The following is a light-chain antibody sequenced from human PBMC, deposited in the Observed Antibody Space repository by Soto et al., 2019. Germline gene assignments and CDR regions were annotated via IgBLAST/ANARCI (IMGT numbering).Light chain of an antibody. CDR2: GAS. Sequence: EIVMTQSPATLSVSPGERATLSCRASQSVNSNLVWYQQKPDQAPRLLIYGASTRATGIPRRFSGSGYGTEFTLTISSLQSEDFAVYYGQQYNSWLWTFGQGTKVEIK. J-gene: IGKJ1*01. CDR1: QSVNSN. CDR3: QQYNSWLWT. V-gene: IGKV3-15*01.